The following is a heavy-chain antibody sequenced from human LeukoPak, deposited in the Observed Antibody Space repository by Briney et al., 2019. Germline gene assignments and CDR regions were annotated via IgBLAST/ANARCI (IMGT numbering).Heavy chain of an antibody. CDR2: IIPIFSTA. CDR3: ASGLSQCSSSGWFY. Sequence: GASVKVSCKASGGTFSSYAISWVRQAPGQGLEWMGGIIPIFSTANYAQKFQGRVTITADKSTSTAYMELSSLRSEDTAVYYCASGLSQCSSSGWFYWGQGTLVTVSS. D-gene: IGHD6-19*01. CDR1: GGTFSSYA. J-gene: IGHJ4*02. V-gene: IGHV1-69*06.